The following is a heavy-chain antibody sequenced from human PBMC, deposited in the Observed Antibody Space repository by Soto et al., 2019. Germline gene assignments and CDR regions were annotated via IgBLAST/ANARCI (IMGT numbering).Heavy chain of an antibody. D-gene: IGHD3-10*01. CDR3: ATGYPGSYYRPHNWFDP. V-gene: IGHV1-24*01. J-gene: IGHJ5*02. CDR2: FDPEDGET. CDR1: GYTLTELS. Sequence: ASVKVSCKVSGYTLTELSMHWVRQAPGKGLEWMGGFDPEDGETIYAQKFQGRVTMTEDTSTDTAYMELSSLRSEDTAVYYCATGYPGSYYRPHNWFDPWGQGTLVTVSS.